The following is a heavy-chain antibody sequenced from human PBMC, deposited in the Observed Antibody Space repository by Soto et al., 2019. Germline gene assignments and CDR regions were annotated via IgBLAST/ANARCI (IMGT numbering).Heavy chain of an antibody. D-gene: IGHD3-22*01. CDR3: ARLYDSSGYYFDY. CDR2: IIPIFGTA. V-gene: IGHV1-69*13. Sequence: ASVKVSCKASGGTFSSYAIGWVRQAPGQGLEWMGGIIPIFGTANYAQKFQGRVTITADESTSTAYMELSSLRSEDTAVYYCARLYDSSGYYFDYWGQGTLVTVSS. J-gene: IGHJ4*02. CDR1: GGTFSSYA.